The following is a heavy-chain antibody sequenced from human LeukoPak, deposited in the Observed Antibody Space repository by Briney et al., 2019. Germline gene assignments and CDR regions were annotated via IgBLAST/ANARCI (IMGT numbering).Heavy chain of an antibody. V-gene: IGHV3-9*01. D-gene: IGHD3-9*01. CDR2: ISWNSGSI. CDR1: GFTFDDYA. J-gene: IGHJ4*02. CDR3: AKQSDFLTGYSTSFFDY. Sequence: GRSLRLSCAASGFTFDDYAMHWVRQAPGKGLEWVSGISWNSGSIGYADSVKGRFTISRDNAKNSLYLQMNGLRAEDTALYYCAKQSDFLTGYSTSFFDYWGQGTLVTVSS.